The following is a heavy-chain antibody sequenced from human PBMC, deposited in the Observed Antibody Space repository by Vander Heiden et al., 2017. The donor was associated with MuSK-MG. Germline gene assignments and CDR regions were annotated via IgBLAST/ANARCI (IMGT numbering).Heavy chain of an antibody. Sequence: TYYNPSLKSRVTISVDTSKNQFSLKLSSVTAADTAVYYCATQPPDFWSGYYTDYYFDYWGQGTLVTVSS. J-gene: IGHJ4*02. V-gene: IGHV4-30-2*05. CDR2: T. D-gene: IGHD3-3*01. CDR3: ATQPPDFWSGYYTDYYFDY.